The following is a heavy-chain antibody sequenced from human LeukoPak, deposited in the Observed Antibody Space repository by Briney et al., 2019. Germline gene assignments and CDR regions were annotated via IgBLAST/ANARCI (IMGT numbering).Heavy chain of an antibody. Sequence: TLSLTCTVSGLSIRSSFYWGWVRQPPGKGLEWIGNIYHSGTTYYNPSLMSRVTISVDTSKNQFSLRLTSATAADTAVYYCARLVVAARAIDFWGQGTLVTVSS. V-gene: IGHV4-38-2*02. J-gene: IGHJ4*02. CDR2: IYHSGTT. CDR1: GLSIRSSFY. D-gene: IGHD2-15*01. CDR3: ARLVVAARAIDF.